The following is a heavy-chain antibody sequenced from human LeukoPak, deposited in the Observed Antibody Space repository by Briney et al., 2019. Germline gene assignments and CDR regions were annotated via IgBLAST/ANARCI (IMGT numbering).Heavy chain of an antibody. CDR2: IRNKANGGTA. V-gene: IGHV3-49*04. CDR1: GFTFSDYA. Sequence: GGSLRLSCTPSGFTFSDYAVTWVRQAPGKGGGWVGFIRNKANGGTADYAASVKGRFTISRDDSKTIAYLLMNSLKTEDTAVYYCTQAYSTGWLGINDYWGQGALVTVSS. D-gene: IGHD6-19*01. CDR3: TQAYSTGWLGINDY. J-gene: IGHJ4*02.